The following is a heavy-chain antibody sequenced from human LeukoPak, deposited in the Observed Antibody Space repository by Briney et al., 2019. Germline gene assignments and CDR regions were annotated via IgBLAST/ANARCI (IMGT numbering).Heavy chain of an antibody. CDR1: GGSISSYY. J-gene: IGHJ4*02. D-gene: IGHD6-19*01. V-gene: IGHV4-59*01. Sequence: SETLSLTCTVSGGSISSYYWSWIRQPPGKGLEWIGYIYYSGSTNYNPSLKSRVTIPVDTSKNQFSLKLSSVTAADTAVYYCARARYSSGPYYFDYWGQGTLVTVSS. CDR2: IYYSGST. CDR3: ARARYSSGPYYFDY.